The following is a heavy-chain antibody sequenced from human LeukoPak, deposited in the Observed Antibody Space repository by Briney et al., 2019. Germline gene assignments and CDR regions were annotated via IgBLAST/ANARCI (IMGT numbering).Heavy chain of an antibody. Sequence: GGSVRLSCVASGFTFSGYWMHWVRPPAGKGLVWVSRIKSDGTMTNYADSVKGRITISRDNAKNTLYLQMNSQRAEDTAVYYCASQVVGAAFDPWGQGTLVTVSS. CDR3: ASQVVGAAFDP. J-gene: IGHJ5*02. CDR2: IKSDGTMT. D-gene: IGHD2-15*01. CDR1: GFTFSGYW. V-gene: IGHV3-74*01.